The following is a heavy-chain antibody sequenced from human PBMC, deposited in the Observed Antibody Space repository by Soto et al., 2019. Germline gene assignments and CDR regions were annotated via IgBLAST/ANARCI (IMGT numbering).Heavy chain of an antibody. CDR1: SGSIFSSNW. CDR2: TRNSGGA. V-gene: IGHV4-4*02. J-gene: IGHJ4*02. CDR3: ASHLTMTGTRGFDH. D-gene: IGHD3-9*01. Sequence: QVQLQESGPGLVKPSGTLSLTCAVSSGSIFSSNWWSGVRQPPGKGLEWIGETRNSGGANYNPSRKSRVTISVDKSPNQFFLNLNSVTAADTAVYYCASHLTMTGTRGFDHWGLGTLVTVSS.